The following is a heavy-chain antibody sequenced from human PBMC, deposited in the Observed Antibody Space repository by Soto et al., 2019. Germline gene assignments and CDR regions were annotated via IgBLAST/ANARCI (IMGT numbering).Heavy chain of an antibody. CDR2: IKQDGSGK. CDR1: GFTFSSYW. J-gene: IGHJ4*02. D-gene: IGHD3-22*01. Sequence: GGSLRLSCAASGFTFSSYWMSWVRQAPGKGLEWVANIKQDGSGKYYVDSVKGRFTISRDNAKNSLYLQMNSLRAEDTAVYYCARDRSYYDSSGYYGYWGQGTLVTVSS. CDR3: ARDRSYYDSSGYYGY. V-gene: IGHV3-7*01.